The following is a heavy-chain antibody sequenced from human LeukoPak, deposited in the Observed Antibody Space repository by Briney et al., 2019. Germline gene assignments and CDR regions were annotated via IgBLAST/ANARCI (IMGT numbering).Heavy chain of an antibody. V-gene: IGHV1-18*01. CDR1: GYTFTSYG. CDR3: ARWYYDILTGYYNIVQFDY. Sequence: GASVKVSCKASGYTFTSYGISWVRQAPGPGLAWMGWISAYNGNTNYAQKLQGRVTMTTDTSTGTAYMELRSLRSDDTAVYYCARWYYDILTGYYNIVQFDYWGQGNLVTVSS. CDR2: ISAYNGNT. D-gene: IGHD3-9*01. J-gene: IGHJ4*02.